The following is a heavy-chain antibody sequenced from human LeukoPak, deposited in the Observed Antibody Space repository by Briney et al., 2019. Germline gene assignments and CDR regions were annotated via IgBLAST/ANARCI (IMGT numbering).Heavy chain of an antibody. CDR3: AKTAYDILTGEIHNWFDP. D-gene: IGHD3-9*01. V-gene: IGHV1-3*01. Sequence: ASVKVSCTTSGYTFTSFAIHWVRQAPGHRLECMGWLNGGHGNTKYSQKFQGRVTISRDTSASTAYMELSSLRSEDTAVFFWAKTAYDILTGEIHNWFDPWGQGTLVTVSS. J-gene: IGHJ5*02. CDR2: LNGGHGNT. CDR1: GYTFTSFA.